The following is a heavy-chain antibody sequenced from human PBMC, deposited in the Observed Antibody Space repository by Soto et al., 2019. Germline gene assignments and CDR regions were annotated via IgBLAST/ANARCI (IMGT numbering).Heavy chain of an antibody. CDR2: IIPIFGTA. D-gene: IGHD3-9*01. CDR1: GGTVSSYA. Sequence: QVQLVQSGAEVKKPGSSVKVSCKASGGTVSSYAISWVRQAPGQGLEWMGGIIPIFGTANYAQKFQGRVTSTADESTSTAYMELSSLRSEDTAVYYCAREGRLGDYFDYWGQGTLVTVSS. CDR3: AREGRLGDYFDY. J-gene: IGHJ4*02. V-gene: IGHV1-69*12.